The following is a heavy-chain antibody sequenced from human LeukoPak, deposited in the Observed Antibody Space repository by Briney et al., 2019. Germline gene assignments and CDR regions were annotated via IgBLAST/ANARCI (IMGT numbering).Heavy chain of an antibody. V-gene: IGHV4-4*02. CDR1: GGSISSSNW. CDR3: ATSTLDTAAGWAFDI. Sequence: SGTLSLTCAVSGGSISSSNWWSWVRQPPGKGLEWIGEIYHSGSTNYNPSLKSRVTISVDKSKNQFSLELSSVTAADTAVYYCATSTLDTAAGWAFDIWGQGTMVTVSS. CDR2: IYHSGST. J-gene: IGHJ3*02. D-gene: IGHD5-18*01.